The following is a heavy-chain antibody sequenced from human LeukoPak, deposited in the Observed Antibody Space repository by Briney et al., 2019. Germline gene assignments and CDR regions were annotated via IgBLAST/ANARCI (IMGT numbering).Heavy chain of an antibody. CDR3: AKPTAMVYYYYMDV. J-gene: IGHJ6*03. Sequence: GGSLRLSCAASGFTFSSYGMHWVRQAPGKGLEWVSAIGGSGGSTYYADSVKGRFTISRDNSKNTLYLQMNSLRAEDTAVYYCAKPTAMVYYYYMDVWGKGTTVTVSS. CDR2: IGGSGGST. V-gene: IGHV3-23*01. CDR1: GFTFSSYG. D-gene: IGHD5-18*01.